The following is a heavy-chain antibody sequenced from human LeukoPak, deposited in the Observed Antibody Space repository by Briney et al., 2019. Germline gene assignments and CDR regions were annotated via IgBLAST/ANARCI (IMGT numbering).Heavy chain of an antibody. D-gene: IGHD3/OR15-3a*01. CDR2: IYTSGST. Sequence: PSQTLSLTCTVSGASISSGSYYWSWIRQPAGKGLEWIGRIYTSGSTNYNPSLKSRVTISVDTSKNQFSLKLSSVTAADTAVYYCARVLDWGQFPRAFDLWGRGTLVTVSS. V-gene: IGHV4-61*02. CDR1: GASISSGSYY. CDR3: ARVLDWGQFPRAFDL. J-gene: IGHJ2*01.